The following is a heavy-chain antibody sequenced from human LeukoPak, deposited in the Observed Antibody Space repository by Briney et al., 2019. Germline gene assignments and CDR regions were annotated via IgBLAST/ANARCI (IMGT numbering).Heavy chain of an antibody. CDR3: ARVEASGYDYGAFDY. CDR2: ISSSSTYI. D-gene: IGHD5-12*01. Sequence: GGSLRLSCAASGFTFSSYSMNWVRQTPGKGLEWVTSISSSSTYIYYVDSVKGRFTISRDNAKNSLYLQMNSLRAEDTAVYYCARVEASGYDYGAFDYWGQGTLVTVSS. J-gene: IGHJ4*02. V-gene: IGHV3-21*01. CDR1: GFTFSSYS.